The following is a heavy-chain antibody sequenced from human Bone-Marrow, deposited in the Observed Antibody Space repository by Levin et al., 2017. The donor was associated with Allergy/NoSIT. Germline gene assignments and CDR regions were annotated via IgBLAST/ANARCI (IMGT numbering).Heavy chain of an antibody. CDR2: INAGNGNT. J-gene: IGHJ4*02. V-gene: IGHV1-3*01. D-gene: IGHD2-15*01. CDR1: GYTFTSYA. Sequence: ASVKVSCKASGYTFTSYAMHWVRQAPGQRLEWMGWINAGNGNTKYSQKFQGRVTITRDTSASTAYMELSSLRSEDTAVYYCARLGYCSGGSCYPFDYWGQGTLVTVSS. CDR3: ARLGYCSGGSCYPFDY.